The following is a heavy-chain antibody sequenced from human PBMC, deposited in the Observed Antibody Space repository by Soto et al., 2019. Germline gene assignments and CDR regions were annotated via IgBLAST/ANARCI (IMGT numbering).Heavy chain of an antibody. V-gene: IGHV4-61*01. D-gene: IGHD1-26*01. Sequence: PSETLSLTCSVSGGSVSDKTYYWSWIRQPPGKILERIGYVYYSGTTKYKPSLKSRVTISVDMSKNRFSLRLSSVTTAATALYYCARTTAVPHTLRYRYFFKYWGHGTLDTDSS. J-gene: IGHJ4*01. CDR2: VYYSGTT. CDR3: ARTTAVPHTLRYRYFFKY. CDR1: GGSVSDKTYY.